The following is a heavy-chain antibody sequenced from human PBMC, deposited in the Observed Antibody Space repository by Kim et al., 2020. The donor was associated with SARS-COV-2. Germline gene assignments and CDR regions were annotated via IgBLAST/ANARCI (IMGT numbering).Heavy chain of an antibody. Sequence: GASLKISCKGSGYSFTSYWIGWVRQMPGKGLEWMGIIYPGDSDTRYSPSFQGQVTISADKSISTAYLQWSSLKASDTAMYYCARPRVAGGGDLSYYYGMDVWGQGTTVTVSS. V-gene: IGHV5-51*01. CDR2: IYPGDSDT. CDR1: GYSFTSYW. D-gene: IGHD6-19*01. CDR3: ARPRVAGGGDLSYYYGMDV. J-gene: IGHJ6*02.